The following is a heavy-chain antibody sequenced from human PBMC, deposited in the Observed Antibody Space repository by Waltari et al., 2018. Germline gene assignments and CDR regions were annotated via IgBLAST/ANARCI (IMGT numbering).Heavy chain of an antibody. D-gene: IGHD6-19*01. CDR3: ARPQVAATAGAFDI. V-gene: IGHV5-51*01. CDR1: GYLFTSFW. Sequence: EVQLVQSGAEVKKSGESLKISCKGSGYLFTSFWIGWVRQTPGKGLEWMGIIYPGDSDTRYNPSFQGQVTISADKSISTAYLQWSSLKASDTGMYYCARPQVAATAGAFDIWGQGTMVTVSS. J-gene: IGHJ3*02. CDR2: IYPGDSDT.